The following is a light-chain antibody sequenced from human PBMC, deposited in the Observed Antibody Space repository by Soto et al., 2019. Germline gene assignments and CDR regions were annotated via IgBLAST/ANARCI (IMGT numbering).Light chain of an antibody. CDR1: QYISNY. Sequence: DIQMTQSPPSLSASVGDRVTITCQASQYISNYLNWYQQKPGKAPKLLIYDASNLETGVPSMFSGSGSGTDFTFTISSLQPEDIATYYCQQYDNLPLTLGGGTKVDIK. CDR2: DAS. V-gene: IGKV1-33*01. J-gene: IGKJ4*01. CDR3: QQYDNLPLT.